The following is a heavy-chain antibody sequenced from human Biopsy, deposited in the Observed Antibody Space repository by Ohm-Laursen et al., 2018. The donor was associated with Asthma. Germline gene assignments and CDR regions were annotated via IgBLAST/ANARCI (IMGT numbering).Heavy chain of an antibody. V-gene: IGHV1-46*01. CDR1: GYSFTSDY. D-gene: IGHD1/OR15-1a*01. J-gene: IGHJ4*02. CDR3: ARPSGTNPHYFDY. Sequence: SHKASGYSFTSDYIHWARQPPGQGIEWMGIFNPSGGSTSYAQKFQGRVTMTRDTSTSTVYMELSSLRSEDTAVYYCARPSGTNPHYFDYWGQGTLVTVSS. CDR2: FNPSGGST.